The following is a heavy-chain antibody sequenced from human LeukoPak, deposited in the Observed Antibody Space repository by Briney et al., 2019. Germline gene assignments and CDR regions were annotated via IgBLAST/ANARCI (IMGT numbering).Heavy chain of an antibody. V-gene: IGHV3-7*03. D-gene: IGHD2-15*01. Sequence: GGSLRLSCAASGFSFTTYWMGWVRQAPGKGLEWVANINQDESSQYYADSVKGRFTISRDNAKNSLFLQMNSLRAEDTAVYYCARVLRYCSGGNCYSGGLGYMDVWGKGTTVTISS. CDR2: INQDESSQ. CDR1: GFSFTTYW. CDR3: ARVLRYCSGGNCYSGGLGYMDV. J-gene: IGHJ6*03.